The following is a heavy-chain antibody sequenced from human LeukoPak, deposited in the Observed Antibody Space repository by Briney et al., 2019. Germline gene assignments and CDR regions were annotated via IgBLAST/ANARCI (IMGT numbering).Heavy chain of an antibody. CDR1: GFTFNRYA. J-gene: IGHJ4*02. V-gene: IGHV3-23*01. D-gene: IGHD3-10*01. Sequence: PGGSLRLSCAASGFTFNRYAMTWVRQYPGKGLDWVAAIGDSGRNTYYAASVRGRFTISRENSKNTLYLQMNSLRAEDTAIYYCAKDPMVRGATYDYWGQGTLVTVSS. CDR2: IGDSGRNT. CDR3: AKDPMVRGATYDY.